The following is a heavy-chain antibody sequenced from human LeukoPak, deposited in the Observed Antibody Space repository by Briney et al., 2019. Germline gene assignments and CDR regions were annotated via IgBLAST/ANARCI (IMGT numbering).Heavy chain of an antibody. D-gene: IGHD6-19*01. CDR1: GFTFSSYS. CDR3: ARKTQYSSGWSFDY. J-gene: IGHJ4*02. V-gene: IGHV3-48*04. Sequence: PGGSLRLSCAASGFTFSSYSMNWVRQAPGKGLEWVSYISSSSSTIYYADSVKGRFTISRGNAKNSLYLQMNSLRAEDTAVYYCARKTQYSSGWSFDYWGQGTLVTVSS. CDR2: ISSSSSTI.